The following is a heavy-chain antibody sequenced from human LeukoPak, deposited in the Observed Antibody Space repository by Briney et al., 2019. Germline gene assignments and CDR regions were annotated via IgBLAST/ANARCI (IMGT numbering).Heavy chain of an antibody. V-gene: IGHV3-23*01. D-gene: IGHD3-16*01. CDR3: ARGENTYIDY. CDR2: ISGSGGST. Sequence: GGSLRLSCAASGFTFSSYAMSWVRQAPGKGVEWVSAISGSGGSTYYADSVKGRFTISRDNAKDTLYLQMNSLRAEDTAVYYCARGENTYIDYWGQGTLVTVSS. CDR1: GFTFSSYA. J-gene: IGHJ4*02.